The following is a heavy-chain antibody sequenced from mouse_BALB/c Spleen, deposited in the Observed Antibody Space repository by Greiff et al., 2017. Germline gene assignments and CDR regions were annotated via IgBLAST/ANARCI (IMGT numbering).Heavy chain of an antibody. CDR1: GYTFSSYW. Sequence: VKLQESGAELMKPGASVKISCKATGYTFSSYWIEWVKQRPGHGLEWIGEILPGSGRTNYNEKFKGKATFTADTSSNTAYMQLSSLTSEDSAVYYCASEVDYWGQGTSVTVSS. J-gene: IGHJ4*01. CDR2: ILPGSGRT. CDR3: ASEVDY. V-gene: IGHV1-9*01.